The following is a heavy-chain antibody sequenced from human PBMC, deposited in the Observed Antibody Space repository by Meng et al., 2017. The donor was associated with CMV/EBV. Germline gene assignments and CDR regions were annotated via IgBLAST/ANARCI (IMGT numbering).Heavy chain of an antibody. CDR1: GGSFSGYY. D-gene: IGHD3-10*01. V-gene: IGHV4-34*01. Sequence: QVQLQQWGAGLLKPSETLSLTCAVYGGSFSGYYWSWIRQPPGKGLEWIGEINHSGSTNYNPSLKSRVTISVDTSKNQLSLKLSSVTAADTAVYYCARESMVRGEDWGQGTLVTVSS. J-gene: IGHJ4*02. CDR3: ARESMVRGED. CDR2: INHSGST.